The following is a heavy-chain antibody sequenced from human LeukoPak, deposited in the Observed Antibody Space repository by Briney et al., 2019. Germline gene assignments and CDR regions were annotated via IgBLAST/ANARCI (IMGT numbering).Heavy chain of an antibody. V-gene: IGHV1-69*04. Sequence: SVKVSCKASGGTFSSYAISWVRQAPGQGLEWMGRIIPILGIANYAQKFQGRVTITADRSTSTAYMELSSLRSEDTAVYYCARPGALIPYYGHYYGMDVWGQGTTVTVSS. D-gene: IGHD3-10*01. CDR1: GGTFSSYA. J-gene: IGHJ6*02. CDR3: ARPGALIPYYGHYYGMDV. CDR2: IIPILGIA.